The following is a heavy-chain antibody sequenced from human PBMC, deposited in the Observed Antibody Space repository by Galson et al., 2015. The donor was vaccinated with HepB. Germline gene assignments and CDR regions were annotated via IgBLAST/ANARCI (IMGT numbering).Heavy chain of an antibody. Sequence: SLRLSCAASGFTFSTYWMTWVRQAPGKGLEWVANIKQDGSEKNYVDSVKGRFTISRDNAKNLLFLQMNSLRAEDTAVYYCVRVGSSWYSYLDSWGQGTLVTVSS. CDR3: VRVGSSWYSYLDS. CDR1: GFTFSTYW. J-gene: IGHJ4*02. CDR2: IKQDGSEK. V-gene: IGHV3-7*03. D-gene: IGHD6-13*01.